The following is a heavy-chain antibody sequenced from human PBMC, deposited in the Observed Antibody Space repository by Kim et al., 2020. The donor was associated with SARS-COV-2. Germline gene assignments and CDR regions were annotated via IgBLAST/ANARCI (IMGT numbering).Heavy chain of an antibody. J-gene: IGHJ4*02. Sequence: GGSLRLSCAASGFTFSSYGMHWVRQAPGKGLEWVAVIWYDGSNKYYADSVKGRFTISRDNSKNTLYLQMNSLRAEDTAVYYCARSRHSSGCLLDYWGQGTLVTVSS. D-gene: IGHD6-19*01. CDR1: GFTFSSYG. V-gene: IGHV3-33*01. CDR2: IWYDGSNK. CDR3: ARSRHSSGCLLDY.